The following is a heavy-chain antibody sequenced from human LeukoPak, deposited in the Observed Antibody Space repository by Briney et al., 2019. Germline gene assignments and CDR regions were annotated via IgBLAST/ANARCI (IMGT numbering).Heavy chain of an antibody. CDR2: IKADGSST. V-gene: IGHV3-74*01. J-gene: IGHJ4*02. CDR3: ATGPRDIPNY. D-gene: IGHD3-9*01. Sequence: PGGSLRLSCAASGFSISTYWMHWVRHAPGKGLVWVSRIKADGSSTTYADSVKGRFTISRDNAKNTLYLQMNSLRGEDTAVYYCATGPRDIPNYWGQGTLVTVSS. CDR1: GFSISTYW.